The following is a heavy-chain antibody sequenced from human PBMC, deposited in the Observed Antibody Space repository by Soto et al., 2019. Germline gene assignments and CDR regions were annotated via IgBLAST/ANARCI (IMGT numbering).Heavy chain of an antibody. CDR1: GFTFSSYG. CDR3: ARDNVASTNYFWFDP. Sequence: QVQLVESGGGVVQPGRSLRLSCAASGFTFSSYGMHWVRLTPGKGLEWVALIWNDGTNPYYADSVQGRFTISRDNSKNTLYLQMNRLGAEDTAVYYCARDNVASTNYFWFDPRGQGTLVTVSS. CDR2: IWNDGTNP. D-gene: IGHD1-7*01. J-gene: IGHJ5*02. V-gene: IGHV3-33*01.